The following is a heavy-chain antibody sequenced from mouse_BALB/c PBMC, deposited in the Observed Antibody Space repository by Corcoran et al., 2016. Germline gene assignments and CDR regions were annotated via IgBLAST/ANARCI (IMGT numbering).Heavy chain of an antibody. CDR3: ANWDWYFDV. J-gene: IGHJ1*01. CDR1: GFNINDTS. D-gene: IGHD4-1*01. Sequence: VPLQQSGSELVKPGASVKLSCTASGFNINDTSMHWVKQRPEQGLAWIGRIDPANGNTKYDPKFQGKATITADTYSNTAYLQLSCLTSEDTAVYYCANWDWYFDVWGAGTTVTVSS. CDR2: IDPANGNT. V-gene: IGHV14-3*02.